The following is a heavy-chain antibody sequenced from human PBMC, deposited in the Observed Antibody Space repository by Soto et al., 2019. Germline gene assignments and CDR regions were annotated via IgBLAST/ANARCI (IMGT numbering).Heavy chain of an antibody. CDR2: IKQDGSEK. CDR1: GFTFSSYW. V-gene: IGHV3-7*01. CDR3: ARDVSYSSSSFDY. Sequence: GGSLRLSCAASGFTFSSYWMSWVRQAPGKGLEWVANIKQDGSEKYYVDSVKGRFTISRDNAKNSLYLQMNSLRAEDTAVYYCARDVSYSSSSFDYWGQGTLVTVSS. J-gene: IGHJ4*02. D-gene: IGHD6-6*01.